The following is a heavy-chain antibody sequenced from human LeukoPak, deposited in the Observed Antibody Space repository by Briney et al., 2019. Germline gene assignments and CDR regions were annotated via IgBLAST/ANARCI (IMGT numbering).Heavy chain of an antibody. V-gene: IGHV4-59*01. J-gene: IGHJ4*02. CDR3: ARAPTVVTPYYFDY. CDR1: GGSISTYY. Sequence: SETLSLTCTVSGGSISTYYWSWIRQPPGKGLEYIGYIYYSGSTNYNPSLKSRVTISVDTSKNQFSLKLSSVTAADTAVYYCARAPTVVTPYYFDYWGQGTLVTVSS. CDR2: IYYSGST. D-gene: IGHD4-23*01.